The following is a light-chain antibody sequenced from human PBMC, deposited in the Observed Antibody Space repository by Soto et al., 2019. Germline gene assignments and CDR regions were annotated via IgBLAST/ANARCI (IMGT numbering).Light chain of an antibody. CDR2: EVT. CDR3: SSYTTSSTRV. V-gene: IGLV2-14*01. J-gene: IGLJ1*01. Sequence: QSLLTQPASVSGSPGQSIAISCSGSSSDLGIYNYVSWYQQHPGKVPELIIFEVTNRPSGVSNRFSGSKSGNTASLTISGLQAEDEADYYCSSYTTSSTRVFGTGTKVT. CDR1: SSDLGIYNY.